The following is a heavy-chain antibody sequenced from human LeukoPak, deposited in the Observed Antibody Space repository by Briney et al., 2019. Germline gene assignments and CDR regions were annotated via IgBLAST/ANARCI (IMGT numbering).Heavy chain of an antibody. CDR3: ARDFGYSSSFDP. J-gene: IGHJ5*02. Sequence: SVKVSCKASGGTFSSYAISWVRQAPGQGLEWMGRIIPILGIANYAQKFQGRVTITADKSTSTAYMELSSLRSEDTAVYYCARDFGYSSSFDPWGQGTLVTVSS. V-gene: IGHV1-69*04. CDR2: IIPILGIA. CDR1: GGTFSSYA. D-gene: IGHD6-19*01.